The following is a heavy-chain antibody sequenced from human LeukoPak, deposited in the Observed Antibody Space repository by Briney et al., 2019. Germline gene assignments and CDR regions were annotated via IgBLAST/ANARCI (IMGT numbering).Heavy chain of an antibody. CDR3: ARVIKVATINTFDY. CDR2: NYYSGST. Sequence: PSETLSLTCTVSGGSISSSSYYWGWIRQPPGKGLEWIGSNYYSGSTYYNPSRKSRVTISVDTSKNQFSLKLSSVTAADTAVYYCARVIKVATINTFDYWGQGTLVTVSS. V-gene: IGHV4-39*07. J-gene: IGHJ4*02. D-gene: IGHD5-12*01. CDR1: GGSISSSSYY.